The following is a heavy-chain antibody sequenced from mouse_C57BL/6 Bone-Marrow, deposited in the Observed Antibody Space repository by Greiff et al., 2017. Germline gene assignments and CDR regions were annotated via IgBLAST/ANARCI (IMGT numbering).Heavy chain of an antibody. J-gene: IGHJ4*01. CDR3: ARGNYDYDAGYYYAMDY. Sequence: LVESGAELARPGASVKLSCKASGYTFTSYGISWVKQRTGQGLEWIGEIYPRSGNTYYNEKFKGKATLTADKSSSTAYMELRSLTSEDSAVYFCARGNYDYDAGYYYAMDYWGQGTSVTVSS. D-gene: IGHD2-4*01. CDR2: IYPRSGNT. CDR1: GYTFTSYG. V-gene: IGHV1-81*01.